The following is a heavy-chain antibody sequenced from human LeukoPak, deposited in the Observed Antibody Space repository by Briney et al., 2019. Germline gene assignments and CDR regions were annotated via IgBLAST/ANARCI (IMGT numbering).Heavy chain of an antibody. J-gene: IGHJ4*02. CDR1: GFTFSSYA. CDR3: ARSLVRGVISVPYY. V-gene: IGHV3-23*01. CDR2: ISGSGGST. Sequence: GGSLRLSCAASGFTFSSYAMSWVRQAPGKGLEWVSAISGSGGSTYYADSVKGRFTISRDNSKNTLYLQMNSLRAEDTAVYYCARSLVRGVISVPYYWGQGTLVTVSS. D-gene: IGHD3-10*01.